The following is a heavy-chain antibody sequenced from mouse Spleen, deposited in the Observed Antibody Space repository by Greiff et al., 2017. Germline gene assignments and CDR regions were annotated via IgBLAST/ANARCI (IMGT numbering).Heavy chain of an antibody. CDR1: GFSLTSYA. Sequence: QVQLQQSGPGLVAPSQSLSITCTVSGFSLTSYAISWVRQPPGKGLEWLGVIWTGGGTNYNSALKSRLSISKDNSKSQVFLKMNSLQTDDTARYYCASDYYGSSYRYFDVWGAGTTVTVSS. V-gene: IGHV2-9-1*01. CDR2: IWTGGGT. J-gene: IGHJ1*01. D-gene: IGHD1-1*01. CDR3: ASDYYGSSYRYFDV.